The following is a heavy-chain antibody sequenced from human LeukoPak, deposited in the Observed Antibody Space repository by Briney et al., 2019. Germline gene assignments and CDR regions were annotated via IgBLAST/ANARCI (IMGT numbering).Heavy chain of an antibody. CDR2: IYYSGST. CDR1: GGSISRYY. CDR3: ARLGTGGPLNWFDP. D-gene: IGHD3-16*01. Sequence: PSETLSLTCTVSGGSISRYYWSWVRQPPGKGLEWIGYIYYSGSTNYNPSLKSRVTMSVDTSKNQFSLNLSSVTAADTAVYYCARLGTGGPLNWFDPWGQGTLVTVSS. V-gene: IGHV4-59*08. J-gene: IGHJ5*02.